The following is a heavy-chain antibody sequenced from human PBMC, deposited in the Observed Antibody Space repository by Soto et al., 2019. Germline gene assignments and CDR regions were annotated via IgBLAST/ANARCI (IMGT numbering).Heavy chain of an antibody. J-gene: IGHJ4*02. CDR2: IWYDGSNK. CDR1: GFTFSSYG. V-gene: IGHV3-33*01. CDR3: ARDLDYYGSGSYGPLDY. Sequence: GGSLRLSCAASGFTFSSYGMHWVRQAPGKGLEWVAVIWYDGSNKYYADSVKGRFTISRDNSKNTLYLQMNSLRAEDTAVYYCARDLDYYGSGSYGPLDYWGQGTLVTVSS. D-gene: IGHD3-10*01.